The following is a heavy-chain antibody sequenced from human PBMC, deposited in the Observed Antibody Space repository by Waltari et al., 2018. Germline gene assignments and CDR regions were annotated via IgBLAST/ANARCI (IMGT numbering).Heavy chain of an antibody. D-gene: IGHD1-26*01. V-gene: IGHV3-11*04. J-gene: IGHJ4*02. Sequence: QVQLVESGGGLVKPGGSLRLSCAASGFTFSDHWMPWIRQAPGRGLEWISYITRSGSDRYYADSVKGRFTISRDNAKNSLYLQMNSLRDDDTAVYYCARDGSMRGAFDYWGQGTLVTVSS. CDR3: ARDGSMRGAFDY. CDR2: ITRSGSDR. CDR1: GFTFSDHW.